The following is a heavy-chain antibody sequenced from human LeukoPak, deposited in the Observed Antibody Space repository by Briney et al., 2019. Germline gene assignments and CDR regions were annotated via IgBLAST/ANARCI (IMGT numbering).Heavy chain of an antibody. V-gene: IGHV3-33*01. CDR2: IWYDGSNK. CDR3: ARDASSWSLEGYFDY. J-gene: IGHJ4*02. CDR1: GFTFSSYG. D-gene: IGHD6-13*01. Sequence: GRSLRLSCTASGFTFSSYGMHWVRQAPGKGLEWVAVIWYDGSNKYYADSVKGRFIISRDNSKNTLYLQMNSLRAEDTAVYYCARDASSWSLEGYFDYWGQGTLVTVSS.